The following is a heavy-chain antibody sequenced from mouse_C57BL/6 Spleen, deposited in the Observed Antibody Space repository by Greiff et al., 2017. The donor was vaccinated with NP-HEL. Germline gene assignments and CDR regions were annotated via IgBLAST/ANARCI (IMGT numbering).Heavy chain of an antibody. Sequence: QVQLQQPGAELVKPGASVKMSCKASGYTFTSYWITWVKQRPGQGLEWIGDIYPGSGSTNYNEKFKSKATLTVDTSSSTAYMQLSSLTSEDSAVYYCARWNYDYGPKVAWFAYWGQGTLVTVSA. D-gene: IGHD2-4*01. V-gene: IGHV1-55*01. CDR2: IYPGSGST. CDR1: GYTFTSYW. CDR3: ARWNYDYGPKVAWFAY. J-gene: IGHJ3*01.